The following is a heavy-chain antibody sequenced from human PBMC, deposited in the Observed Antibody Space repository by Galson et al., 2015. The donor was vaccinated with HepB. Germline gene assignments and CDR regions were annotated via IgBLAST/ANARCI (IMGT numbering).Heavy chain of an antibody. CDR3: TKDRDFWSGYYAAFDT. J-gene: IGHJ3*02. CDR2: ISTGGGHT. Sequence: SLRLSCAASGFTFSSYAMNWVRQAPGKGLEWVSYISTGGGHTYYADSVKGRFTISRDNSKNTLYLQMSSLRAEDSAVYYCTKDRDFWSGYYAAFDTWGHGTMVTVSS. D-gene: IGHD3-3*01. V-gene: IGHV3-23*01. CDR1: GFTFSSYA.